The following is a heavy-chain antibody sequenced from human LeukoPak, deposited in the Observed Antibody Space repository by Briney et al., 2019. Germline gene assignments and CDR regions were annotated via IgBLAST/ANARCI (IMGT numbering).Heavy chain of an antibody. CDR3: ALWYDSSGYYQDY. CDR1: GGSISSYY. CDR2: VYYSGTT. J-gene: IGHJ4*02. V-gene: IGHV4-59*12. Sequence: SETLSLTCTVSGGSISSYYWTWIRQPPGKGLEWIGYVYYSGTTNYNPSLKSRVTISVDTSKNQFSLKLSSVTAADTAVYYCALWYDSSGYYQDYWGQGTLVTVSS. D-gene: IGHD3-22*01.